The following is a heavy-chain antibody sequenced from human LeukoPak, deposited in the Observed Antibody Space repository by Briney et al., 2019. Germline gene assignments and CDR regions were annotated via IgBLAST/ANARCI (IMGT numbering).Heavy chain of an antibody. CDR2: IYYSGST. V-gene: IGHV4-61*08. D-gene: IGHD6-13*01. Sequence: SETLSLTCTVSGGSISSGGYYWSWIRQHPGKGLEWIGYIYYSGSTNYNPSLKSRVTISVDTSKNQFSLKLSSVTAADTAVYYCARHHSSSWSPYEYFQHWGQGTLVTVSS. CDR1: GGSISSGGYY. J-gene: IGHJ1*01. CDR3: ARHHSSSWSPYEYFQH.